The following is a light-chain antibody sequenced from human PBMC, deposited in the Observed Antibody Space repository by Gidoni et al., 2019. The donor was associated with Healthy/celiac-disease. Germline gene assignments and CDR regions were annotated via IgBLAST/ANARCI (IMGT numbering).Light chain of an antibody. V-gene: IGLV2-14*01. Sequence: QSALTQPASVSGSSGQSITISCTGTSSDFGGYNYVSWYQQHPGKAPKLMIYEVSNRPSGVSNRFSGSKSGNTASLTISGLQAEDEADYYCSSYTSSSTVVFGGGTKLTVL. CDR3: SSYTSSSTVV. CDR1: SSDFGGYNY. J-gene: IGLJ2*01. CDR2: EVS.